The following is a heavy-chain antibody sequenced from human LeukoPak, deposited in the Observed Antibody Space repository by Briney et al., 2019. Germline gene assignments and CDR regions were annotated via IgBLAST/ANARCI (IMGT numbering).Heavy chain of an antibody. CDR3: ARGAKDNWGDFDS. Sequence: PRRSLRLSCAASGFTVSSDGMHWVREAPGKRLGRGAVFRYDGSNKYYAPSVNGRLTNSRDNCTSTLYLQVNSLRAEDTAVYYCARGAKDNWGDFDSCRQGTLVTVSS. CDR1: GFTVSSDG. J-gene: IGHJ4*02. D-gene: IGHD7-27*01. V-gene: IGHV3-33*01. CDR2: FRYDGSNK.